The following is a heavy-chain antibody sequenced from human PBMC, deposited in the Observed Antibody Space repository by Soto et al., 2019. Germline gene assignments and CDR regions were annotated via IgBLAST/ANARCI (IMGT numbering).Heavy chain of an antibody. CDR3: ARPWNSDYTTDAYDI. D-gene: IGHD3-3*01. J-gene: IGHJ3*02. CDR1: GLTFSNYW. CDR2: IKLDGSEK. Sequence: PGGSLRLSCAASGLTFSNYWMTWVRQAPGKGLEWVANIKLDGSEKYYVDSVKGRFTISRDNAKSSLYLQMNSLRAEDTAVYYCARPWNSDYTTDAYDIWGQGTMVTVSS. V-gene: IGHV3-7*01.